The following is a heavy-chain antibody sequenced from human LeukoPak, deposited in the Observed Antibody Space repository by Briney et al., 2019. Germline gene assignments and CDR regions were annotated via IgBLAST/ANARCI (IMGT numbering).Heavy chain of an antibody. CDR1: GYTLTELS. Sequence: ASVKVSCKFSGYTLTELSMHWVRQPPGKGLEWMGGFDPEDGETIYAQKFQGRVTMTEDTSTDTAYMELSSLRSEDTAVYYCATGPFRGRFGERPFDYWGQGTLVTVSS. CDR3: ATGPFRGRFGERPFDY. CDR2: FDPEDGET. V-gene: IGHV1-24*01. J-gene: IGHJ4*02. D-gene: IGHD3-10*01.